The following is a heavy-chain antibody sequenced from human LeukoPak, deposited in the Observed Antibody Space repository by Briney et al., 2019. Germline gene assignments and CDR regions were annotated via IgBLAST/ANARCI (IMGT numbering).Heavy chain of an antibody. V-gene: IGHV5-51*01. J-gene: IGHJ5*02. CDR2: IYPGDSDT. CDR1: GYSFTSYW. D-gene: IGHD2-2*01. CDR3: ARPRGCSSTSCYLGS. Sequence: GESLKISCKGSGYSFTSYWIGWVRQMPGKGLEWMWIIYPGDSDTRYSPSFQGQVTISADKSISTAYLQWSSLKASDTAMYYCARPRGCSSTSCYLGSWGQGTLVTVSS.